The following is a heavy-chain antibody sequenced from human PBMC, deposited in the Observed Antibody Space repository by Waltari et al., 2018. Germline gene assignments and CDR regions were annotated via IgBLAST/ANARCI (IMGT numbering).Heavy chain of an antibody. D-gene: IGHD5-18*01. J-gene: IGHJ4*02. Sequence: EMQLVESGGGLFQPGESLSLSCAVSGLPFRSSWMTWVRQAPGKGLERVAIINPDESAKYYLDSVEGRFTISRDNAKNSLYLQMNSLRAEDTAIYYCARDRAYSSFDYWGQGTLVTVSS. CDR1: GLPFRSSW. CDR3: ARDRAYSSFDY. V-gene: IGHV3-7*01. CDR2: INPDESAK.